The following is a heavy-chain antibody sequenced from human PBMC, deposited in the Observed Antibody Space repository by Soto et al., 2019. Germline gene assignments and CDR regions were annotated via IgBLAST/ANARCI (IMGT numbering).Heavy chain of an antibody. V-gene: IGHV4-59*01. CDR3: ARDFSFQH. Sequence: SETLSLTCTVSGGSISSYYWSWIRQPPGKGLEWIGYIYYSGSTNYNPSLKSRVTISVDTSKNQFSLKLSSVTAADTAVYYRARDFSFQHWGQGTLVTVSS. CDR2: IYYSGST. D-gene: IGHD3-3*01. J-gene: IGHJ1*01. CDR1: GGSISSYY.